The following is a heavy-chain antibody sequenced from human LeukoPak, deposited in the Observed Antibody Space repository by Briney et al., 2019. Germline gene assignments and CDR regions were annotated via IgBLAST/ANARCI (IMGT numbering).Heavy chain of an antibody. D-gene: IGHD5-18*01. CDR1: GFTVRPYS. CDR2: ISSSDPI. CDR3: ARMWGYGRFDY. Sequence: GGSLRLSCAASGFTVRPYSMNWVRRAPGKGLEWVSYISSSDPIYYADSVKGRFTISRDNAKNSLYLQMNSLRAEDTAVYYCARMWGYGRFDYWGQGTLVTVSS. J-gene: IGHJ4*02. V-gene: IGHV3-48*01.